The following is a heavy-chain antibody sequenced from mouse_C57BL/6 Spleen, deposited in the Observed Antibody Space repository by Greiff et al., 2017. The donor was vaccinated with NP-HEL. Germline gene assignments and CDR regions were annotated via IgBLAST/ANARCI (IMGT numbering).Heavy chain of an antibody. J-gene: IGHJ1*03. Sequence: EVQLLQSGGGLVKPGASLKLSCAASGFTFSSYAMPWVRQTPEQRLEWVATISDGGSYTYYTDNVKGRSTLSRDKAKNTLYLQMSHLKSEDTAMYYCAKDYYGNYFVGWRTGTTVTVSS. V-gene: IGHV5-4*01. CDR3: AKDYYGNYFVG. CDR1: GFTFSSYA. CDR2: ISDGGSYT. D-gene: IGHD2-1*01.